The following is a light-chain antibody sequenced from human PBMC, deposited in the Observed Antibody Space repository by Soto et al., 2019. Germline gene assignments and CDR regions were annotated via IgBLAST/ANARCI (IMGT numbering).Light chain of an antibody. CDR3: HVSGISPST. Sequence: EIVLTKTQSTLSLSPGERAALSCRASQSVSSNYLAWYQQKPGQAPRLLIYGASNRATGIPDRFSGSGSGTDFTLTISRFEPEDFAGYCCHVSGISPSTFGDGA. V-gene: IGKV3-20*01. CDR1: QSVSSNY. J-gene: IGKJ4*02. CDR2: GAS.